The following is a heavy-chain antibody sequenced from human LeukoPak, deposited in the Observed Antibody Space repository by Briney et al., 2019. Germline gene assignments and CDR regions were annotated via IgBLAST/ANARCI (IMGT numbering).Heavy chain of an antibody. J-gene: IGHJ4*02. CDR3: ATDRGSGTYYSLFDS. D-gene: IGHD3-10*01. CDR1: GFTSSSYG. V-gene: IGHV3-30*03. CDR2: ISYDGSNK. Sequence: GRSLRLSCAASGFTSSSYGMHWVRQAPGKGLEWVAVISYDGSNKYYADSVKGRITISRDNSKDTLYLQMDSLRAEDTAVYYCATDRGSGTYYSLFDSWGQGTLVTVSS.